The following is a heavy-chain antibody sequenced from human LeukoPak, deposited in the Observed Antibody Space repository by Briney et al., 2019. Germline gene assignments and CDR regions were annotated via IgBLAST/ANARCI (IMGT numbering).Heavy chain of an antibody. CDR3: ARGREPIAAPHL. V-gene: IGHV4-30-2*01. CDR2: IYHSGST. D-gene: IGHD6-13*01. CDR1: GGSISSGGYY. J-gene: IGHJ4*02. Sequence: SETLSLTCTVSGGSISSGGYYWRWIRQPPGKGLEWIGYIYHSGSTYYNPSLKSRVTISVDRSKNQFSLKLSSVTAADTAVYYCARGREPIAAPHLWGQGTLVTVSS.